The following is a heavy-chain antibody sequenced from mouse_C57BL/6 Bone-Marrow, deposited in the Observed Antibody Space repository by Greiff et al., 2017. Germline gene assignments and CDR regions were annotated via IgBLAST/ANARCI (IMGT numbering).Heavy chain of an antibody. J-gene: IGHJ4*01. CDR1: GYTFTSYW. Sequence: QVQLQQPGAELVRPGSSVKLSCKASGYTFTSYWMDWVKQRPGQGLEWIGNIYPSDSETHYNQKFKDKATLTVDKSSSTAYMPLSSLTSEDSAVYYCARRIFLPSMDYWGQGTSVTVSS. V-gene: IGHV1-61*01. D-gene: IGHD2-1*01. CDR2: IYPSDSET. CDR3: ARRIFLPSMDY.